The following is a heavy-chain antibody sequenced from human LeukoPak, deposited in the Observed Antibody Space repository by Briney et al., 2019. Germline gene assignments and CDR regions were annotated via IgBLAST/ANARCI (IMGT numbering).Heavy chain of an antibody. Sequence: PGGSLRLSCAASGFTFSSDSMTWVRQAPGKGLDWVSTISGSGVSTFYADPVKGRFTISRDNSKNTLYLHLNSLSAEDTAVYYCAKDSFSTTWGQGTLVTVSS. CDR3: AKDSFSTT. J-gene: IGHJ4*02. CDR2: ISGSGVST. V-gene: IGHV3-23*01. D-gene: IGHD2-2*01. CDR1: GFTFSSDS.